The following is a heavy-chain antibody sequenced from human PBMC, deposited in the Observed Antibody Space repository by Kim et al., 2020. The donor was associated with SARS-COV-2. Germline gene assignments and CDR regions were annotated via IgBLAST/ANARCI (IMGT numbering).Heavy chain of an antibody. Sequence: ADSIKSRFTLPRDNSKNTLYLEMNSRKAEDTARYYCGKGPNWYQGMHVWGQGTTVTVSS. CDR3: GKGPNWYQGMHV. V-gene: IGHV3-23*01. J-gene: IGHJ6*02. D-gene: IGHD1-1*01.